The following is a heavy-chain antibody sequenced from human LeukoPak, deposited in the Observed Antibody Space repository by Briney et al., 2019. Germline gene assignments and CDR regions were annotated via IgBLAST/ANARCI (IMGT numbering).Heavy chain of an antibody. V-gene: IGHV3-30-3*01. J-gene: IGHJ4*02. CDR3: ARDSDALRFLEWLSPDY. CDR2: ISYDGSNK. CDR1: GFTFSSYA. Sequence: GGSLRLSCAASGFTFSSYAMHWVRQAPGKGLEWVAVISYDGSNKYYADSVKGRLTISRDNSKNTLYLQMNSLRAEDTAVYYCARDSDALRFLEWLSPDYWGQGTLVTVSS. D-gene: IGHD3-3*01.